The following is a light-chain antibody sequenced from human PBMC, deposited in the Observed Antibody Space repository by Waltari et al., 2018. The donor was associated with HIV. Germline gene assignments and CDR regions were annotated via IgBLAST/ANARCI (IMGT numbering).Light chain of an antibody. CDR2: EVT. CDR1: GTDFGGHHL. Sequence: QSALTPPASVSASPGQSITISCTGTGTDFGGHHLLSWYQQLPGTAPKLVIYEVTKRPSGVSTRFAGAKSGNTASLTIAGLQAEDEGDYYCCSYAGSRVFGGGTKLTVL. CDR3: CSYAGSRV. J-gene: IGLJ3*02. V-gene: IGLV2-23*02.